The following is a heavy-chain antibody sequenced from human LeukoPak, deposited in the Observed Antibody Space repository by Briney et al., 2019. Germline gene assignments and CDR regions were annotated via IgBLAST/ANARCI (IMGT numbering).Heavy chain of an antibody. V-gene: IGHV1-24*01. CDR3: ATDTGYYGAGRWFDP. D-gene: IGHD3-10*01. Sequence: AAVKVSCMDSRYTLTELSMHWVGQAPRKGPEGIGGVDPEDGETIYAQDFQGRVTMTEDTSTDTAYMTLSSLRSEDTAVYYCATDTGYYGAGRWFDPWGQGTLVTVSS. CDR2: VDPEDGET. J-gene: IGHJ5*02. CDR1: RYTLTELS.